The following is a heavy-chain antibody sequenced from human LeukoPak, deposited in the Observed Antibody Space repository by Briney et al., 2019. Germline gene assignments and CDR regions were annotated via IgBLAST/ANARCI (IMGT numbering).Heavy chain of an antibody. CDR1: GFTFSSYA. J-gene: IGHJ4*02. CDR3: AKLKGSSWYGAGDY. CDR2: IDPSGGGT. V-gene: IGHV3-23*01. D-gene: IGHD6-13*01. Sequence: GGSLRLSCVAYGFTFSSYAMSWVRLTPGKGLEWVSDIDPSGGGTYYADSVKGRFTISRDNSKNTLYPQMNSLRAEDTAIYYCAKLKGSSWYGAGDYWGQGTLVTVSS.